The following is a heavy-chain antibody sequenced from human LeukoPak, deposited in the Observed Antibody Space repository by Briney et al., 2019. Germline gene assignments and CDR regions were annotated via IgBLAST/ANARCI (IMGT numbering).Heavy chain of an antibody. CDR2: ATASAGNT. V-gene: IGHV3-23*01. D-gene: IGHD3-10*01. J-gene: IGHJ6*02. CDR1: GFTFSSYA. CDR3: AKGDYYGSGSTFKNGMDV. Sequence: GGSLRLSCAASGFTFSSYAMSWVRQAPGKGLEWVSAATASAGNTYYADSVKGRFTISRDNSKNTLYLQVNSLRAEDTAVYYCAKGDYYGSGSTFKNGMDVWGQGTTVTVSS.